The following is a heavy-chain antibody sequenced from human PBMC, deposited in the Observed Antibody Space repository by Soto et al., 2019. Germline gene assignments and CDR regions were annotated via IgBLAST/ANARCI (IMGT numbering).Heavy chain of an antibody. CDR3: TTEPGYVSYNGAFLY. CDR1: GFIFKNAW. Sequence: GGSLRLSCAASGFIFKNAWMNWVRQAPGKGLEWVGRIKSKNDGETIDYAAPVKGRFIISRDDAENTLYLQMNNLKTEDTAVYYCTTEPGYVSYNGAFLYWGQGT. CDR2: IKSKNDGETI. J-gene: IGHJ4*02. D-gene: IGHD1-26*01. V-gene: IGHV3-15*07.